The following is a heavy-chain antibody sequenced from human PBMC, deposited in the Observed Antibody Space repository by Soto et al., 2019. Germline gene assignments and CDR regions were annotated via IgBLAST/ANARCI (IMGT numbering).Heavy chain of an antibody. D-gene: IGHD2-21*02. J-gene: IGHJ4*02. CDR2: IFYSGST. V-gene: IGHV4-59*12. Sequence: ASETLSLTCTVSGGSISNYYWSWIRQPPGRGLEWIGHIFYSGSTNYNPALKSRVTISVDTSKNQFSLKLSSVTAADTAVYYCARESVGVVTYYFDYWGQGTLVTVSS. CDR3: ARESVGVVTYYFDY. CDR1: GGSISNYY.